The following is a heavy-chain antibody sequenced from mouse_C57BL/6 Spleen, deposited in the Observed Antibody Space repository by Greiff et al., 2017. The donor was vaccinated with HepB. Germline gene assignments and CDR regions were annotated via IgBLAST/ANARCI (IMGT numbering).Heavy chain of an antibody. V-gene: IGHV3-6*01. J-gene: IGHJ3*01. CDR3: ATDIYYGNYGFAY. CDR1: GYSITSGYY. D-gene: IGHD2-1*01. CDR2: ISYDGSN. Sequence: VQLVESGPGLVKPSQSLSLTCSVTGYSITSGYYWNWIRQFPGNKLEWMGYISYDGSNNYNPSLKNRISITRDTSKNQFFLKLNSVTTEDTATYYCATDIYYGNYGFAYWGQGTLVTVSA.